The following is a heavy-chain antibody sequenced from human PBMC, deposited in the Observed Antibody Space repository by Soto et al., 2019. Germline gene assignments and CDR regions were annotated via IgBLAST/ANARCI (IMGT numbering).Heavy chain of an antibody. CDR1: GFTFSSYG. CDR2: IWFDGSDK. D-gene: IGHD2-15*01. CDR3: ARLYCSASSCYSVGAFDI. J-gene: IGHJ3*02. V-gene: IGHV3-33*01. Sequence: QVQLVESGGGVVQPGRSLRLSCAASGFTFSSYGMHWVRQAPGKGLEWVALIWFDGSDKYYTESVKGRFTISRDNSKNTLYLQMNSLRAEATAVYYCARLYCSASSCYSVGAFDIRGQGTMVTVSS.